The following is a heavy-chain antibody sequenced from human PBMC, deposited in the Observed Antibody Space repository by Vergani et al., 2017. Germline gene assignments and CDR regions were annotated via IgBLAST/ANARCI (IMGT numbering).Heavy chain of an antibody. Sequence: EVQLVESGGGLVQPGGSLRLSCAASGFTVSSNYMSWVRQAPGKGLEWVSVIYSGGSTYYADSVKGRFTISRDNAKNSLYLQMNSLRAEDTAVYYCARASYDSSGYYYFYYYYYMDVWGKGTTVTVSS. D-gene: IGHD3-22*01. CDR2: IYSGGST. CDR1: GFTVSSNY. V-gene: IGHV3-66*01. J-gene: IGHJ6*03. CDR3: ARASYDSSGYYYFYYYYYMDV.